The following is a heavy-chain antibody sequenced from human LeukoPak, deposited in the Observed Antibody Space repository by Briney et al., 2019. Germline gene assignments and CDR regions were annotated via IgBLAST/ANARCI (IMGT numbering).Heavy chain of an antibody. Sequence: ASVKVSCKASGYTFTSYAMNWVRQAPGQGLEWMGWINTNTGNPTYAQGFTGRFVFSLDTSVSTAYLQISSLKAEDTAVYYCARDLTYYYDRSGYPDENDAFDIWGQGTMVTVSS. CDR1: GYTFTSYA. V-gene: IGHV7-4-1*02. J-gene: IGHJ3*02. CDR3: ARDLTYYYDRSGYPDENDAFDI. CDR2: INTNTGNP. D-gene: IGHD3-22*01.